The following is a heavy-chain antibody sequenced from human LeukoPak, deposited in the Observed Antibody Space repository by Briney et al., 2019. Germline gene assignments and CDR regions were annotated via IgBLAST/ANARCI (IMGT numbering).Heavy chain of an antibody. D-gene: IGHD3-22*01. J-gene: IGHJ4*02. Sequence: PSETLSLTCTVSGGSISSYYWSWIRQPPGKGLEWIGYIYYSGSTNYNPSLKSRVSISLDRSKNQFSLSLRSVAAADTAVYFCARAPYYCDDSGYEYYFDSWGQGTLVTVSS. CDR3: ARAPYYCDDSGYEYYFDS. CDR1: GGSISSYY. V-gene: IGHV4-59*01. CDR2: IYYSGST.